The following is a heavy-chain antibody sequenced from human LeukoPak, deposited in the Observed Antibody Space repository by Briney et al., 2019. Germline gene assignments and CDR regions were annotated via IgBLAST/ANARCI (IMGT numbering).Heavy chain of an antibody. CDR1: GGSISSGGYY. J-gene: IGHJ2*01. CDR3: ARVSGTMIGYFDL. V-gene: IGHV4-31*03. CDR2: IYYSGST. Sequence: SQTLSLTCTVSGGSISSGGYYWSWIRQHPGKGLEWIGYIYYSGSTYYNPSLKSRVTISVDTSKNQFSLKLSSVTAADTAVYYCARVSGTMIGYFDLWGRGTLVTVSS. D-gene: IGHD3-22*01.